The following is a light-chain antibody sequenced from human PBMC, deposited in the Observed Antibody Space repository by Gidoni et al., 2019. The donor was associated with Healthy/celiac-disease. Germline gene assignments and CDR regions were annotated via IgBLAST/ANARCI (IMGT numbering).Light chain of an antibody. Sequence: DIQTTQSPSSVSASVGDRVTITCRASQGISRWLAWYQQKPGKATKLLIYAASSLQSGVPSRFSGGGSGTDFTITISSLQPEDFATYYCQQANSFPLPFGGGTKVEIK. CDR2: AAS. CDR1: QGISRW. V-gene: IGKV1-12*01. J-gene: IGKJ4*01. CDR3: QQANSFPLP.